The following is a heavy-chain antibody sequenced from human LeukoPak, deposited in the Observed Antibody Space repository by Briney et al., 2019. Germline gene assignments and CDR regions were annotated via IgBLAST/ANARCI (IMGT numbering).Heavy chain of an antibody. J-gene: IGHJ5*02. Sequence: SETLSLTCTVSGGSMSSYFWSWIRQPPGTGLEWIGYIFYSGKTYYNPSLKSRVTISVDTSKNQFSLKLTSVTAADTAVYYCARALYGDYERYGNWFDLWGQGTLVTVSS. CDR2: IFYSGKT. D-gene: IGHD4-17*01. CDR3: ARALYGDYERYGNWFDL. V-gene: IGHV4-59*01. CDR1: GGSMSSYF.